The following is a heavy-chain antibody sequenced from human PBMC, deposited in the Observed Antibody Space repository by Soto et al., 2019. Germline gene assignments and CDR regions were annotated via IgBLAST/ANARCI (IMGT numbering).Heavy chain of an antibody. D-gene: IGHD4-17*01. CDR1: GFTLSSYA. CDR3: SRLYGDHEACQH. J-gene: IGHJ1*01. Sequence: QVQLVETGGGVVQPGRSLRLSCAASGFTLSSYAMHWVRQAPGKGLEWVAIISYDGSNKYYADSVKGRFTISRDNSKNTVYLQMNSLRAEDTAVYYCSRLYGDHEACQHWGQGTLVIVSS. V-gene: IGHV3-30-3*01. CDR2: ISYDGSNK.